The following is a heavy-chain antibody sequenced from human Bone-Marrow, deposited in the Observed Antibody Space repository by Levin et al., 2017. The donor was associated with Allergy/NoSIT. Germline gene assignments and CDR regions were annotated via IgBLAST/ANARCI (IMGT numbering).Heavy chain of an antibody. CDR1: GFTVSSNY. CDR2: IYSGGST. D-gene: IGHD3-3*01. Sequence: GESLKISCAASGFTVSSNYMSWVRQAPGKGLEWVSVIYSGGSTYYADSVKGRFTISRDNSKNTLYLQMNSLRAEDTAVYYCARTVFDFWSGWLSYFDYWGQGTLVTVSS. J-gene: IGHJ4*02. V-gene: IGHV3-53*01. CDR3: ARTVFDFWSGWLSYFDY.